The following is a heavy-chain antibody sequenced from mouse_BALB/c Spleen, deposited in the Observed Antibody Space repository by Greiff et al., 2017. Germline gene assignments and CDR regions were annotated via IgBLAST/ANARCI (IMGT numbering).Heavy chain of an antibody. V-gene: IGHV1-82*01. CDR3: ARRGDYDYYFEY. CDR1: GYAFSSSW. Sequence: QVQLKESGPELVKPGASVKISCKASGYAFSSSWMNWVKQRPGQGLEWIGRIYPGDGDTNYNGKFKGKATLTADKSSTTAYMQLSSLTSVDSAVYFCARRGDYDYYFEYWGQGTTLTVSS. J-gene: IGHJ2*01. CDR2: IYPGDGDT. D-gene: IGHD2-4*01.